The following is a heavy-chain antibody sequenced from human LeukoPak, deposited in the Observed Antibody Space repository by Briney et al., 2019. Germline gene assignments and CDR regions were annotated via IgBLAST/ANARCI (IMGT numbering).Heavy chain of an antibody. CDR3: ARGLWFGEFADAFDI. CDR2: IGTAGDT. D-gene: IGHD3-10*01. CDR1: GFTFSSYD. J-gene: IGHJ3*02. V-gene: IGHV3-13*01. Sequence: GGSLRLSCAASGFTFSSYDMHWVRQATGKGLEWVSAIGTAGDTYYPGSVKGRFTISRENAKNSLYLQMNSLRAGDTAVYYCARGLWFGEFADAFDIWGQGTMVTVSS.